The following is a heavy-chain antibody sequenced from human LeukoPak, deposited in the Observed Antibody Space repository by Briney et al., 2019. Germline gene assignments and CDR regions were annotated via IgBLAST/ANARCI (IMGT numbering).Heavy chain of an antibody. CDR3: ARVISRGSGYLDY. CDR2: IYTSGST. J-gene: IGHJ4*02. V-gene: IGHV4-61*02. Sequence: SQTLSLTCTVSGGSISSGSYYWSWIRQPAGKGLEWIGRIYTSGSTNYNPSLKSRVTISVDTSKNQFSLKLSSVTAADTAVYYCARVISRGSGYLDYWGQGTLVTVSS. D-gene: IGHD3-9*01. CDR1: GGSISSGSYY.